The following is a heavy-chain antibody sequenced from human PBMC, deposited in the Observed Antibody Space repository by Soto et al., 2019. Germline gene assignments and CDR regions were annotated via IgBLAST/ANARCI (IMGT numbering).Heavy chain of an antibody. D-gene: IGHD3-9*01. CDR3: TTANFDWLLELHAFDI. CDR1: GFTFSNAW. Sequence: GGSLRLSCAASGFTFSNAWMSWVRQAPGKGLEWVGRIKSKTDGGTTDYAAPVKGRFTISRDDSKNTLYLQMNSLKTEDTAVYYCTTANFDWLLELHAFDIWGQGTMVTVSS. J-gene: IGHJ3*02. V-gene: IGHV3-15*01. CDR2: IKSKTDGGTT.